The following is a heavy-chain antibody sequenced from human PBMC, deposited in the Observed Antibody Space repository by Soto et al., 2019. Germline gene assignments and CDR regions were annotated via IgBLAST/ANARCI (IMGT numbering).Heavy chain of an antibody. V-gene: IGHV4-34*01. CDR1: VGSFSGYY. CDR3: ARRRDGYNYDY. J-gene: IGHJ4*02. Sequence: SETLSLTCAVYVGSFSGYYWIWIRQPPGKGLEWIGEINHSGSTNYNPSLKSRVTISVDTSKNQFSLKLSSVTAADTAVYYCARRRDGYNYDYWGQGTLVTVSS. CDR2: INHSGST. D-gene: IGHD5-12*01.